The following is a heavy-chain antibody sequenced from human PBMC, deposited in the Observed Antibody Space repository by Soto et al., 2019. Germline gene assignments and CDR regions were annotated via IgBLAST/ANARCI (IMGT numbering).Heavy chain of an antibody. Sequence: QVQLQESGPGLVKPSQTLSLTCTVSGGSISSGDYYWSWIRQPPGKGLEWIGYTYNSGSTYYNPSLKSRVTISVDTSKNQFSLKLSSVIAADTAVYYCARGERSYGYGQFDYWGQGTLVTVSS. V-gene: IGHV4-30-4*01. CDR1: GGSISSGDYY. D-gene: IGHD5-18*01. CDR3: ARGERSYGYGQFDY. J-gene: IGHJ4*02. CDR2: TYNSGST.